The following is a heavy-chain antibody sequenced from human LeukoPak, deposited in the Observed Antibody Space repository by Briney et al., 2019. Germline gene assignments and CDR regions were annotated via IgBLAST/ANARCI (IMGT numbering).Heavy chain of an antibody. CDR2: INNDGGST. CDR1: GFTFSSNW. J-gene: IGHJ4*02. V-gene: IGHV3-74*01. CDR3: ARQNYGAGPDY. D-gene: IGHD3-10*01. Sequence: SGGSLRLSCAASGFTFSSNWMHWVRQAPGKGLVWVSRINNDGGSTNYADSVKGRFTISRDNAKNTLYLQMNSLRAEDTALYYCARQNYGAGPDYWGQGTLVTVSS.